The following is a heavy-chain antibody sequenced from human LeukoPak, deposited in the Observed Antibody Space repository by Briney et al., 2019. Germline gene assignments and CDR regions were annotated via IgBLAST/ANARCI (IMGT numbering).Heavy chain of an antibody. CDR3: ARLGSFDP. D-gene: IGHD3-10*01. J-gene: IGHJ5*02. Sequence: PGGSLRLSCAASGLTFSNYNMNWVRQAPGKGLEWVSFISGSGTNIYYADSVKGRFTISRDNAKNSLYLQMNSLRAEDTAVYYCARLGSFDPWGQGTLVTVSS. V-gene: IGHV3-48*01. CDR2: ISGSGTNI. CDR1: GLTFSNYN.